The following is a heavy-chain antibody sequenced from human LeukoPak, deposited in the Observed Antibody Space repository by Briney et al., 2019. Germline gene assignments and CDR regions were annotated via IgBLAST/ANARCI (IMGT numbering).Heavy chain of an antibody. CDR1: GFTVSSNY. CDR3: GVDVSGSSSFDY. D-gene: IGHD1-26*01. V-gene: IGHV3-66*02. CDR2: IYSGGST. J-gene: IGHJ4*02. Sequence: PGGSLRLSCAASGFTVSSNYMSWVRQAPGKGLEWVSVIYSGGSTYYADSVKGRFTISRDNSKNTLYLQMNSLRAEDTAVYCCGVDVSGSSSFDYWGQGTLVTVSS.